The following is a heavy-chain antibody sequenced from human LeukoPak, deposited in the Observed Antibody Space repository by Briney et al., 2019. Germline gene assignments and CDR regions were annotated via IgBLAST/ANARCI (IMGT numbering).Heavy chain of an antibody. V-gene: IGHV1-2*06. CDR1: GYTFTSYY. Sequence: ASVKVSCKASGYTFTSYYMHWVRQAPGRGLEWMGRINPNSGGTNYAQKFQGRVTMTRDTSISTAYMELSRLRSDDTAVYYCATSAQGSGYSPLGYWGQGTLVTVSS. CDR2: INPNSGGT. CDR3: ATSAQGSGYSPLGY. D-gene: IGHD3-22*01. J-gene: IGHJ4*02.